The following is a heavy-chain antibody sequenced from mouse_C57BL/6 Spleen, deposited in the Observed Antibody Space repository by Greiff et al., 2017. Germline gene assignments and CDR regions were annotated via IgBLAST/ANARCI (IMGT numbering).Heavy chain of an antibody. D-gene: IGHD3-2*02. Sequence: VQLQQSGAELVMPGASVKLSCKASGYTFTSYWMHWVKQRPGQGLEWIGEIDPSDSYTNYNQKFKGKSTLTVDKSSSTAYMQLSSLTSEDSAVYYCVRGGTAQAWFAYWGQGTLVTVSA. J-gene: IGHJ3*01. CDR1: GYTFTSYW. V-gene: IGHV1-69*01. CDR2: IDPSDSYT. CDR3: VRGGTAQAWFAY.